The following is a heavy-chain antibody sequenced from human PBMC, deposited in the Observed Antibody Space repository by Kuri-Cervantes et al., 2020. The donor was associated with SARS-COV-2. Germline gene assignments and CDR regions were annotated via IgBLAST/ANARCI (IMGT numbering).Heavy chain of an antibody. CDR2: IKLDGSEK. V-gene: IGHV3-7*01. Sequence: GGSLRLSCAASGFTFSSYAMSRVRQAPGKGLEWVANIKLDGSEKYYVDSVKGRFTFSRDNAKNSLYLQMNSLRAEDTAVYYCARRVFTIFGVGYYYMDVWGKGTTVTVSS. CDR3: ARRVFTIFGVGYYYMDV. CDR1: GFTFSSYA. J-gene: IGHJ6*03. D-gene: IGHD3-3*01.